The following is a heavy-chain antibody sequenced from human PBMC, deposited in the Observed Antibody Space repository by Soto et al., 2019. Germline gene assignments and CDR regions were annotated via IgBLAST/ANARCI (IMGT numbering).Heavy chain of an antibody. CDR1: GGSISTYY. CDR2: IYYSGST. J-gene: IGHJ4*02. D-gene: IGHD4-17*01. Sequence: PSETLSLTCTVSGGSISTYYWSWIRQPPGKGLEWIGYIYYSGSTKYNPSLKSRVIISVDRTKKHFSLRLSSVTAADTAVYYCVRVGGYYGDYPNFDYWGQGTLVTVSS. CDR3: VRVGGYYGDYPNFDY. V-gene: IGHV4-59*01.